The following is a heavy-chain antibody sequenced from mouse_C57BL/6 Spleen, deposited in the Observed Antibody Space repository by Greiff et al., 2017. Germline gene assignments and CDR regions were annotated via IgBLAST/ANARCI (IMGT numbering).Heavy chain of an antibody. V-gene: IGHV1-64*01. CDR2: IHPNSGST. CDR1: GYTFTSYW. CDR3: ARWGNYGMDY. J-gene: IGHJ4*01. D-gene: IGHD2-1*01. Sequence: QVQLQQPGAELVKPGASVKLSCKASGYTFTSYWMHWVKQRPGQGLEWIGMIHPNSGSTNYNEKFKSKATLTVDKSSSTAYLQLSRLTSEDSAVYYCARWGNYGMDYWGQGTSVTVSS.